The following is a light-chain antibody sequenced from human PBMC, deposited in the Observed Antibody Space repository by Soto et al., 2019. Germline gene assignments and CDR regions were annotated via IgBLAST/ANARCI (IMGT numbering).Light chain of an antibody. V-gene: IGKV3-11*01. J-gene: IGKJ1*01. CDR3: QQRSDWPPT. CDR1: QSVSNS. Sequence: EVVLTQSPATLSLSPGERATLSCRASQSVSNSVAWYQQKPGQAPRLLIYDASNRATGIPARFSGSGSGTDFTLTISSLESEDFAVYYCQQRSDWPPTFGQGTKVEIK. CDR2: DAS.